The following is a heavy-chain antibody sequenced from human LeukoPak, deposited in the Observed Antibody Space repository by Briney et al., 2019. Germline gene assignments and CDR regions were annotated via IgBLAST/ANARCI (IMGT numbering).Heavy chain of an antibody. CDR3: ARVAKERVGGVYYFDY. CDR1: AFTFSDYE. J-gene: IGHJ4*02. D-gene: IGHD1-1*01. V-gene: IGHV3-13*01. Sequence: PGGSLRLSCAASAFTFSDYEMHWVRQATGKGLEWVSAIGTAGDTYYTGSVKGRFTISSENAKNSLYLQMNSLRAGDTAVYYCARVAKERVGGVYYFDYWGQGTLVTVSS. CDR2: IGTAGDT.